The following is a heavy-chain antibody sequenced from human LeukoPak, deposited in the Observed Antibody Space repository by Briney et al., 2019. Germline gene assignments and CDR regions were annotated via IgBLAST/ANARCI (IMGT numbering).Heavy chain of an antibody. CDR3: ARARGGRFDL. J-gene: IGHJ5*02. D-gene: IGHD2-15*01. CDR2: TYYRSKWFN. V-gene: IGHV6-1*01. CDR1: GDSVSSISVT. Sequence: SQILSLTCAISGDSVSSISVTWNWIRQSPSRGLEWLGRTYYRSKWFNDFAVSVESRITINPDTSKNQFSLQLNSVTPEDTAVYYCARARGGRFDLWGQGTLVTVSS.